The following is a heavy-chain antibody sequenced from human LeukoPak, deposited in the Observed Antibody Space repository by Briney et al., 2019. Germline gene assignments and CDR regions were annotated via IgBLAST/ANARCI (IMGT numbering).Heavy chain of an antibody. CDR2: INPNRGGT. CDR3: ARGDPAYGSGTDLYDY. J-gene: IGHJ4*02. D-gene: IGHD3-10*01. V-gene: IGHV1-2*02. Sequence: ASVKVSCKASGYSFTDYYIHWVRQAPGQGLEWMGWINPNRGGTKYTQKFQGRVTMTRDTSISTAYMELSRLRSDDTAVYYCARGDPAYGSGTDLYDYWGQGTLVTVSS. CDR1: GYSFTDYY.